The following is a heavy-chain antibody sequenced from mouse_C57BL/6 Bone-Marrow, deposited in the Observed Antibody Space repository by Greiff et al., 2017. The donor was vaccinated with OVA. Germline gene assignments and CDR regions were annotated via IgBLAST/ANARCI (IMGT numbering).Heavy chain of an antibody. CDR2: IYPRSGNT. D-gene: IGHD4-1*01. V-gene: IGHV1-81*01. Sequence: QVQLQQSGAELARPGASVKLSCKASGYTFTSYGISWVKQRTGQGLKWIGEIYPRSGNTYYNEKFKGKATLTADKSSSTAYMELRSLTSEDSAVYFCAELGRHYWYFDVWGTGTTVTVSS. CDR1: GYTFTSYG. CDR3: AELGRHYWYFDV. J-gene: IGHJ1*03.